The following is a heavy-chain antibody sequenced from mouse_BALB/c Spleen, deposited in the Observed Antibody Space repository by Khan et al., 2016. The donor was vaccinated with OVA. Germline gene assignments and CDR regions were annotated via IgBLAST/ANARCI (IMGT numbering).Heavy chain of an antibody. CDR2: IYPYNDDT. CDR1: GYTFTSYV. D-gene: IGHD2-14*01. V-gene: IGHV1S136*01. J-gene: IGHJ2*01. CDR3: AKNYRYDVYFDY. Sequence: VQLQQSGPEVVKPGASVKMSCKASGYTFTSYVIHWMKQKPGQALEWIGYIYPYNDDTKYNENFKGKATLTSDKSSSTAYMALRSLTSEDSAVYDCAKNYRYDVYFDYWGQGTTLAVSS.